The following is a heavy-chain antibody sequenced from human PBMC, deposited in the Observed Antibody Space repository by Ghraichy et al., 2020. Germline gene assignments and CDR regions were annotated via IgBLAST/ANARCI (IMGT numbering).Heavy chain of an antibody. Sequence: SLNISCAASGFSFSTYSMNWVRQVPGKGLEWLSYISGSSGSIYYADSVRGRFTVSRDNAKNSLFLQMNSLRDEDTAVYYCARDRDDIWGNYRYSFNCWGQGTLVTVSS. CDR2: ISGSSGSI. J-gene: IGHJ4*02. V-gene: IGHV3-48*02. CDR1: GFSFSTYS. CDR3: ARDRDDIWGNYRYSFNC. D-gene: IGHD3-16*02.